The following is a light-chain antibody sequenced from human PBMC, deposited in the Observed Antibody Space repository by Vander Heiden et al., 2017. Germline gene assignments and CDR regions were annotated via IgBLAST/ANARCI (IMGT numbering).Light chain of an antibody. V-gene: IGKV3-11*01. CDR3: QQRSNWAGT. Sequence: EIVLTQSPATLSLSPGERATLSCRASQSVSSYLAWYQQKPGQAPRLLIYDASNRATGIPARFSGSGSGTDFTLTISSLEPEDFAVYYCQQRSNWAGTFGQGTKLHIK. CDR2: DAS. CDR1: QSVSSY. J-gene: IGKJ2*01.